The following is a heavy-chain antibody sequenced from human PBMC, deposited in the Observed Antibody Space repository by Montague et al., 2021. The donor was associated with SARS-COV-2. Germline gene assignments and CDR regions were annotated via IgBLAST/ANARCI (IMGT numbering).Heavy chain of an antibody. V-gene: IGHV4-39*02. CDR3: ARLKRYFDSSGSPSAFDF. CDR1: GGSITNNIYY. Sequence: SETLSLTCTVSGGSITNNIYYWAWIRQPPGKGLEWIGSIYYTGNTYYNPSLKSRVTISVVTSKNHFTLKLSSVTDAETAVYYCARLKRYFDSSGSPSAFDFWGQGTKVTVSS. CDR2: IYYTGNT. J-gene: IGHJ3*01. D-gene: IGHD3-22*01.